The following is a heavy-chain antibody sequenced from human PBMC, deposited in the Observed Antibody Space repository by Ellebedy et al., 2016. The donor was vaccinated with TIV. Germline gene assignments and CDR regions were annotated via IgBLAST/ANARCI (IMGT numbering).Heavy chain of an antibody. CDR1: GGSISSSNW. D-gene: IGHD1-26*01. V-gene: IGHV4-4*02. CDR3: ARGGSYFPFDY. J-gene: IGHJ4*02. CDR2: IYHSGST. Sequence: MPSETLSLTCAVSGGSISSSNWWSWVRQPPGKGLEWIGEIYHSGSTNYHPSLKSRVTISVDKAKNQFSRKLSSVPAADTAVYDCARGGSYFPFDYWGQGTLVTVSS.